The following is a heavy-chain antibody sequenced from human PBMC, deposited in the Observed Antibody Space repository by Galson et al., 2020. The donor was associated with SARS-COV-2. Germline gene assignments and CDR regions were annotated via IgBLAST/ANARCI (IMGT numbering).Heavy chain of an antibody. CDR1: GGSVSGGDFR. D-gene: IGHD3-22*01. J-gene: IGHJ3*02. Sequence: SQTLSLTCSVSGGSVSGGDFRWSWIRQSPDKRLEWIGFIFDSGTTNYNPSLRGRLTISIDTSKNQFSLTLSSATAADTAVYFCARERMSQGYDDSGYYYVVAADIWGQGTTVTVSS. CDR2: IFDSGTT. V-gene: IGHV4-61*08. CDR3: ARERMSQGYDDSGYYYVVAADI.